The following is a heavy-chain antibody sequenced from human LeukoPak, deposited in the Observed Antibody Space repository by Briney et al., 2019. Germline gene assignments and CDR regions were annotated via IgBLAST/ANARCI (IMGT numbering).Heavy chain of an antibody. Sequence: SETLSLTCSVSGGSISSSSYYWGWIRQPPGKGLEWIGTFHYSGSTYYNPSLKSRVTISVNMSKNQFSLKLSPVTAADTAVYYCARSRPPPVWELLAYFDYWGQGTLVTVSS. CDR1: GGSISSSSYY. V-gene: IGHV4-39*07. CDR2: FHYSGST. J-gene: IGHJ4*02. CDR3: ARSRPPPVWELLAYFDY. D-gene: IGHD1-26*01.